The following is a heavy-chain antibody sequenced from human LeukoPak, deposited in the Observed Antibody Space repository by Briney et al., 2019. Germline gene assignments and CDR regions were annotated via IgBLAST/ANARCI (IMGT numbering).Heavy chain of an antibody. CDR3: ARTYYYGSGSYYNPRGYFDY. CDR2: INHSGST. D-gene: IGHD3-10*01. CDR1: GGSFSGYY. V-gene: IGHV4-34*01. Sequence: PSETLSLTCAVYGGSFSGYYWSRIRQPPGKGLEWIGEINHSGSTNYNPSLKSRVTISVDTSKNQFSLKLSSVTAADTAVYYCARTYYYGSGSYYNPRGYFDYWGQGTLVTVSS. J-gene: IGHJ4*02.